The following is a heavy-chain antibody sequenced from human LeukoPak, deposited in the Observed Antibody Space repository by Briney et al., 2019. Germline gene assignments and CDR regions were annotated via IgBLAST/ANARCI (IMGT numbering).Heavy chain of an antibody. J-gene: IGHJ5*02. D-gene: IGHD3-16*01. Sequence: SETLSLTCAVYGGSFSGYYWSWIRQPPGKGLEWIGEINHSGSTNYNPSLKSRVTISVDTSKNQFSLKLSSVTAADTAVYYCARRLFVLGIRWFDHWGQGTLVTVSS. V-gene: IGHV4-34*01. CDR1: GGSFSGYY. CDR3: ARRLFVLGIRWFDH. CDR2: INHSGST.